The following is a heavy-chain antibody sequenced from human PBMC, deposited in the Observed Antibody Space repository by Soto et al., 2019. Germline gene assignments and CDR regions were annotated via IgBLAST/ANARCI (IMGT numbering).Heavy chain of an antibody. Sequence: GWSLRLSCAASGFTFSSYWLSLVRQAPGKGLEWVANIKQDGSETFSVDSVKGRFSISRDNAKKTVYLQMNSLRAEDTAVYYCTSDSSKSYSHYPPCYYYAIDVWGEGTTVTVSP. V-gene: IGHV3-7*01. CDR1: GFTFSSYW. CDR2: IKQDGSET. CDR3: TSDSSKSYSHYPPCYYYAIDV. D-gene: IGHD4-4*01. J-gene: IGHJ6*04.